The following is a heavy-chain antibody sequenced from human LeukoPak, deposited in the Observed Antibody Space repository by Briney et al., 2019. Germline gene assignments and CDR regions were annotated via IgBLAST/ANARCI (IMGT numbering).Heavy chain of an antibody. CDR2: ISRNSGSI. D-gene: IGHD3-10*01. V-gene: IGHV3-9*01. Sequence: PGRSLRLSCAASGFTFDDYAMHWVRQAPGKGLEWVSGISRNSGSIGYADSVKGRFTISRDNAKNSLYLQMNSLRAEDTALYYCAKDHRRRNYYGSGSYSQIDYWGQGTLVTVSS. J-gene: IGHJ4*02. CDR3: AKDHRRRNYYGSGSYSQIDY. CDR1: GFTFDDYA.